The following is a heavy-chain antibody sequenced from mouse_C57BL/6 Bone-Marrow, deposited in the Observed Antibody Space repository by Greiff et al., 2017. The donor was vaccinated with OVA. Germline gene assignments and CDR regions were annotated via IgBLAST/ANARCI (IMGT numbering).Heavy chain of an antibody. CDR2: IHPNSGST. D-gene: IGHD1-1*01. Sequence: QVQLQQPGAELVKPGASVKLSCKASGYTFTSYWMHWVKQRPGQGLEWIGMIHPNSGSTNYNEKFKSKATLTVDKSSSTAYMQLSSLTSEDSAVDYCARWRYYGSSPYWYFDVWGTGTTVTVSS. CDR3: ARWRYYGSSPYWYFDV. V-gene: IGHV1-64*01. CDR1: GYTFTSYW. J-gene: IGHJ1*03.